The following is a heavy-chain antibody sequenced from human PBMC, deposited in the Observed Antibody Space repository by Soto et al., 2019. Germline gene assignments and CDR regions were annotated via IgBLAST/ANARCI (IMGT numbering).Heavy chain of an antibody. CDR1: GGSISSYY. J-gene: IGHJ3*02. CDR3: ARRYGSAFDI. Sequence: QVQLQESGPGLVKPSETLSLTCTVSGGSISSYYWSWIRQPPGKGLEWIGYIYYSGSTNYNPSLKSRVTLSVYTSKNQFSLKLSSVTAADTAVYYCARRYGSAFDIWGQGTIVTVSS. D-gene: IGHD3-10*01. V-gene: IGHV4-59*01. CDR2: IYYSGST.